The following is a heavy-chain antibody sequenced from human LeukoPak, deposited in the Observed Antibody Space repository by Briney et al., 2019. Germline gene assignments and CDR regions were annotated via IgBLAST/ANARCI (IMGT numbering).Heavy chain of an antibody. CDR1: GGPISRSSYY. J-gene: IGHJ4*02. CDR3: ASGPRPFDY. V-gene: IGHV4-39*01. Sequence: SETLSLTCSVSGGPISRSSYYWGWIRQPPGKGLEWTGSIYYSGSTYYNPSLKSRVTISVDTSKNQFSLKLSSVTAADTAVYYCASGPRPFDYWGQGTLVTVSS. CDR2: IYYSGST.